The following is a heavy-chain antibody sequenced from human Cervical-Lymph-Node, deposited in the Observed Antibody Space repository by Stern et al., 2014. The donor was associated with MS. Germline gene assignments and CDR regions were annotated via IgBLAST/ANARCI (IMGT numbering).Heavy chain of an antibody. CDR3: ASSGSYARYYFDL. V-gene: IGHV4-31*03. CDR2: ISYSGST. Sequence: QVQLQESGPRVVKPSQTLSLSCTVSGGSVNDGGHYWTWIRQHPGKGLEWVGYISYSGSTIYSPSLKSRVTISLDTSKNHFSLNMTSVTAADTAMYFCASSGSYARYYFDLWGQGTLVTVSS. CDR1: GGSVNDGGHY. D-gene: IGHD1-26*01. J-gene: IGHJ4*01.